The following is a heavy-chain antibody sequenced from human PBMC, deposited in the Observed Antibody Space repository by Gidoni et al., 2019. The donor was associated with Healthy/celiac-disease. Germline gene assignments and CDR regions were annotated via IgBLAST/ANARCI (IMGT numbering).Heavy chain of an antibody. CDR3: ARDRGAAAGPMGDY. CDR1: GFTFSSYS. D-gene: IGHD6-13*01. Sequence: VQLVESGGGLVKPGGSLRLSCAASGFTFSSYSMNWVRQAPGKGLEWVSSISSSSSYIYYADSVKGRFTISRDNAKNSLYLQMNSLRAEDTAVYYCARDRGAAAGPMGDYWGQGTLVTVSS. V-gene: IGHV3-21*01. J-gene: IGHJ4*02. CDR2: ISSSSSYI.